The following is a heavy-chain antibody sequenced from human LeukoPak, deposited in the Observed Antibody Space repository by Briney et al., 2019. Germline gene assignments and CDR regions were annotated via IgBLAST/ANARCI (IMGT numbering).Heavy chain of an antibody. Sequence: GGSLRLSCAASGFTFSSYAMHWVRQAPGKGLEWVAVISYGGSNKYYADSVKGRFTISRDNSKNTLYLQMNSLRAEDTALYYCARCSGGSCYTNYWGQGTLVTVSS. V-gene: IGHV3-30*04. D-gene: IGHD2-15*01. J-gene: IGHJ4*02. CDR3: ARCSGGSCYTNY. CDR2: ISYGGSNK. CDR1: GFTFSSYA.